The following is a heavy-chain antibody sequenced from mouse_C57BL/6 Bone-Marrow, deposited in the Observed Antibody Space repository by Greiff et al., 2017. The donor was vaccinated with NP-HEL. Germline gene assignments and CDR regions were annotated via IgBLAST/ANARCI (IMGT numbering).Heavy chain of an antibody. CDR3: ASTDDYDVAWFAY. CDR1: GFTFSSYG. V-gene: IGHV5-6*01. Sequence: EVHLVESGGDLVKPGGSLKLSCAASGFTFSSYGMSWVRQTPDKRLEWVATISSGGSYTYYPDSVKGRFTISRYNAKNTLYLQMSRLKSEDTAMYYCASTDDYDVAWFAYWGQGTLVTVSA. J-gene: IGHJ3*01. D-gene: IGHD2-4*01. CDR2: ISSGGSYT.